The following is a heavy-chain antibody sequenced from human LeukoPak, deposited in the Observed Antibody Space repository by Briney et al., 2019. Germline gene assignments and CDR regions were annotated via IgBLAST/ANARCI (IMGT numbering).Heavy chain of an antibody. V-gene: IGHV5-51*01. D-gene: IGHD5-12*01. CDR1: GYSFTNYW. Sequence: GESLKISCKGSGYSFTNYWIGWVRQMPGKGLEWMGIICPGDSDTRYSPSFQGQVTISADKFLTSAYLQWSSLKASDTAMYYCARGYGAYGHYLDYWGQGTLVTVS. CDR3: ARGYGAYGHYLDY. J-gene: IGHJ4*02. CDR2: ICPGDSDT.